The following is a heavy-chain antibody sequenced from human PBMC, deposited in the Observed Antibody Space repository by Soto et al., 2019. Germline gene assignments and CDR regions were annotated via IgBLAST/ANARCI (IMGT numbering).Heavy chain of an antibody. CDR1: GGSIGRSSYY. CDR3: ARLVEAVGNYFDY. J-gene: IGHJ4*02. Sequence: SETLSLTCTVSGGSIGRSSYYWVWIRQSPGRGLEWIGSIFYSGRSYYNPSLKSRVAISVDTSKNQFSLELNSVTAADTAVYYRARLVEAVGNYFDYWGQGIQVTVSS. CDR2: IFYSGRS. V-gene: IGHV4-39*01. D-gene: IGHD2-15*01.